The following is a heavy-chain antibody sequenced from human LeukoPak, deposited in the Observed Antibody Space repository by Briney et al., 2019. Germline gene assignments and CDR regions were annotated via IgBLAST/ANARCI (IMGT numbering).Heavy chain of an antibody. J-gene: IGHJ4*02. CDR3: ARGPGEGGSSGYYYGKPEDPAEYYFDY. CDR1: GYTFSNYY. D-gene: IGHD3-22*01. CDR2: INPSGGST. V-gene: IGHV1-46*01. Sequence: ASVKVSCKASGYTFSNYYMHWVRQAPGQGLEWMGIINPSGGSTSYAQKFQGRVTMTRGTSTSTVYMELSSLRSEDTAVYYCARGPGEGGSSGYYYGKPEDPAEYYFDYWGQGTLVTVSS.